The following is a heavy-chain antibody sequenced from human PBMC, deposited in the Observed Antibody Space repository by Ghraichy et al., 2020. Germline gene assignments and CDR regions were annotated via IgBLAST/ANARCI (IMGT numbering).Heavy chain of an antibody. D-gene: IGHD2-2*02. V-gene: IGHV4-34*01. CDR1: GGSFSGYY. Sequence: ESLNISCAVYGGSFSGYYWSWIRQPPGKGLEWIGEINHSGSTNYNPSLKSRVTISVDTSKNQFSLRLSSVTAADTAVYYCARIPYCTSTTCYTYYFDYWGQGTLVTVSS. J-gene: IGHJ4*02. CDR3: ARIPYCTSTTCYTYYFDY. CDR2: INHSGST.